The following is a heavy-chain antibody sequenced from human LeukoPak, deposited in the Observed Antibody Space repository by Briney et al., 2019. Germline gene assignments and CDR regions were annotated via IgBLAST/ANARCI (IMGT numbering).Heavy chain of an antibody. V-gene: IGHV3-7*01. CDR1: GFAFSAYA. D-gene: IGHD1-26*01. CDR3: VRQMVGASFDY. CDR2: IKQDGSET. J-gene: IGHJ4*02. Sequence: PGGSLRLSCAASGFAFSAYAMSWVRQAPGKGLEWVANIKQDGSETYYVDSVRGRFTFSRDNAENSVYLHMNSLRAEDTAVYYCVRQMVGASFDYWGQGTLVTVSS.